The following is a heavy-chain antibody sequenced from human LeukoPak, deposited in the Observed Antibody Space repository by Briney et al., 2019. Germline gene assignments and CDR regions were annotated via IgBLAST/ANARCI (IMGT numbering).Heavy chain of an antibody. V-gene: IGHV4-34*01. CDR1: GGSFSGYY. Sequence: SETLSLTCAVYGGSFSGYYWSWLRQPPGKGLEWIGEINHSGSTNYNPSLKSRVTISVVTSNNQFSLLQISVTAADTAVYYCARAGLSRMVRGVPNWIDHWGQGTLVTVSS. D-gene: IGHD3-10*01. CDR3: ARAGLSRMVRGVPNWIDH. CDR2: INHSGST. J-gene: IGHJ5*02.